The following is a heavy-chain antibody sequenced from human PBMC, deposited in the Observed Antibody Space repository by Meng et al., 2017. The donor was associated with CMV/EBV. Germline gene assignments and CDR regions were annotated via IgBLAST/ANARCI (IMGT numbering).Heavy chain of an antibody. CDR2: INPNRGGT. V-gene: IGHV1-2*02. J-gene: IGHJ4*02. CDR1: GYTFTVYY. Sequence: QVRVGQCGAGLKKPGASVKVSCKASGYTFTVYYMHWVRQAPGQGLEWMGWINPNRGGTNYAQKFHGRVTMTRDTSISTAYMELSRLRSDDTAVYYCARFMSSSWDHYFDYWGQGTLVTVSS. CDR3: ARFMSSSWDHYFDY. D-gene: IGHD6-13*01.